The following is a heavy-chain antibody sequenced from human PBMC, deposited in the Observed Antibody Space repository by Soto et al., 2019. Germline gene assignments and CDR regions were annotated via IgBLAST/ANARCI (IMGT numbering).Heavy chain of an antibody. CDR3: ARGITLPTPLDY. CDR2: IKAGNGNT. D-gene: IGHD1-20*01. V-gene: IGHV1-3*01. J-gene: IGHJ4*02. CDR1: GYTFTSYA. Sequence: GXSVKVYCMASGYTFTSYAMQWVPQAPRKRREWMGWIKAGNGNTKYSKQFRGRVTSTRDTSASTAYMKRSSLWSEDAAVFYCARGITLPTPLDYWGQGTLVTVSS.